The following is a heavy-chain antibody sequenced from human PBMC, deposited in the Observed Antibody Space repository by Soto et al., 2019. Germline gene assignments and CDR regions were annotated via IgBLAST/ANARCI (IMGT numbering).Heavy chain of an antibody. CDR2: IYQSGST. V-gene: IGHV4-30-2*01. J-gene: IGHJ6*02. D-gene: IGHD2-2*01. Sequence: SETLSLTCAVSGGSISSGGYSWSWIRQPPGKGLEWIGYIYQSGSTYYNPSLKSRVTISVDRSRNQFSLKLSSVTAADTAVYLCATQSCSSSGAYYYYAMDVWGQGTTVTVSS. CDR3: ATQSCSSSGAYYYYAMDV. CDR1: GGSISSGGYS.